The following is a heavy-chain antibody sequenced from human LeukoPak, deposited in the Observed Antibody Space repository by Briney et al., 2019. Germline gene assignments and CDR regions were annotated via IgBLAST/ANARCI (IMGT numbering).Heavy chain of an antibody. CDR3: AELGITMIGGV. D-gene: IGHD3-10*02. J-gene: IGHJ6*04. CDR1: GYTLTELS. CDR2: FDPEVGKT. Sequence: ASVKVSCKVSGYTLTELSMHWVRQAPGKGLEWMGGFDPEVGKTIYAQKFQGRVTMTEDTSTDTAYMDLSSLRSEDTAVYYCAELGITMIGGVWGKGTTVTISS. V-gene: IGHV1-24*01.